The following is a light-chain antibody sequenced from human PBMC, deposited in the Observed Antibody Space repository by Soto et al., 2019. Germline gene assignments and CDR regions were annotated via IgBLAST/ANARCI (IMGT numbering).Light chain of an antibody. CDR3: QQYNSYSWT. CDR1: QDIGYW. CDR2: DAS. J-gene: IGKJ1*01. Sequence: DIQMTQSPSSVSASVGDRVTITCRASQDIGYWLAWYQQKPGKAPNLLINDASTLQSGVPSRFSGSGSGTEFTLTISSLQPDDFATYYCQQYNSYSWTFGQGTKVDIK. V-gene: IGKV1-5*01.